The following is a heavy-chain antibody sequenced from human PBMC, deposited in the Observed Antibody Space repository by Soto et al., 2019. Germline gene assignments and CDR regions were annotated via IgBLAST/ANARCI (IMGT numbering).Heavy chain of an antibody. CDR2: IYYSGST. CDR1: GGSISSGGYY. D-gene: IGHD3-22*01. CDR3: ARGTYYYDSSGLYNWFDP. J-gene: IGHJ5*02. V-gene: IGHV4-31*03. Sequence: QVQLQESGPGLVKPSQTLSLTCTVSGGSISSGGYYWSWIRQHPGKGLEWIGYIYYSGSTYYNPSLKSRVTISVDTSKNQCSLKLSSVTAADTAVYYCARGTYYYDSSGLYNWFDPWGQGTLVTVSA.